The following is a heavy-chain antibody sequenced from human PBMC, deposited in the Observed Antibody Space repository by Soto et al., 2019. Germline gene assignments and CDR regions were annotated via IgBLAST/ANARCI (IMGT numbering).Heavy chain of an antibody. J-gene: IGHJ6*02. V-gene: IGHV3-33*01. CDR3: ARDDYGMDV. CDR2: IWNDGSNK. Sequence: QVVESGGGVVQPGRSLRLSCAASGFIFNTYHMHWVRQAPAKGLEWVAVIWNDGSNKYYADSVKGRFTISRDNSKNTLYLQMNSLRDEDTAVYYCARDDYGMDVWGQGTTVTVSS. CDR1: GFIFNTYH.